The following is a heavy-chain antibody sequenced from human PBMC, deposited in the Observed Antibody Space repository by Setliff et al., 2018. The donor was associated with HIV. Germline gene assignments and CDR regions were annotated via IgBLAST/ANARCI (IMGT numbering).Heavy chain of an antibody. V-gene: IGHV1-2*02. J-gene: IGHJ6*03. CDR1: GYTFTDYF. Sequence: GASVKVSCKASGYTFTDYFIHWVRQAPGQGLEWMGWINPSSGATNYAQKFQGRVTMTTDTSTTSAYLELRSLRPDDTAVYYCVRDRTQQNWGSRGYYYMDVWGKGTTVTVSS. CDR2: INPSSGAT. D-gene: IGHD7-27*01. CDR3: VRDRTQQNWGSRGYYYMDV.